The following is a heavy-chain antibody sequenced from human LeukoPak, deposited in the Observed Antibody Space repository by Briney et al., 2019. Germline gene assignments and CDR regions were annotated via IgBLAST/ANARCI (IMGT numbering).Heavy chain of an antibody. J-gene: IGHJ6*03. V-gene: IGHV4-4*02. Sequence: PSETLSLTCAVSGDSISSINWWSWVRQPPGKGLEWIGEIYHSGSTKYNPSLKSRVTISVDTSKNQFSLKLSSVTAADTAVYYCARGTQLWAPGYYYYMDVWGKGTTVTVSS. CDR2: IYHSGST. D-gene: IGHD5-18*01. CDR3: ARGTQLWAPGYYYYMDV. CDR1: GDSISSINW.